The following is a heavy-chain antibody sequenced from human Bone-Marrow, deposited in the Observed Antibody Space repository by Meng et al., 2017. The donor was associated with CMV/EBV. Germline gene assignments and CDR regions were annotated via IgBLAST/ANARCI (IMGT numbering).Heavy chain of an antibody. V-gene: IGHV3-30*03. Sequence: GESLKISCAASGFTFSSYGMHWVRQAPGKGLEWVAVISYDGSNKYYADSVKGRFTIARDDSKNTLYLQMNSLRAEDTAVYYCATGDLVVIIAIPLDYWGQGTLVTVSS. J-gene: IGHJ4*02. D-gene: IGHD2-21*01. CDR1: GFTFSSYG. CDR2: ISYDGSNK. CDR3: ATGDLVVIIAIPLDY.